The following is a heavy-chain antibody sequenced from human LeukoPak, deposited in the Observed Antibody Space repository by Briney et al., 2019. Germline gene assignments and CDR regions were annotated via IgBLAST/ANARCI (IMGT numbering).Heavy chain of an antibody. J-gene: IGHJ4*02. Sequence: PSETLSLTCTVSGGSISSYYWSWIRQPPGKGLEWIGYIYTSGSTNYNPSLKSRVTISVDTSKNQFSLKLSSVTAADTAVYYCARDLSSEFDYWGQETLVTVSS. CDR1: GGSISSYY. CDR2: IYTSGST. D-gene: IGHD2/OR15-2a*01. CDR3: ARDLSSEFDY. V-gene: IGHV4-4*09.